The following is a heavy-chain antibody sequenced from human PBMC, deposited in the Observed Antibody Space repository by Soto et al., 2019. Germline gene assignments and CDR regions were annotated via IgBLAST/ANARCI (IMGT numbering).Heavy chain of an antibody. D-gene: IGHD6-13*01. CDR3: AKGSTPYSRGGYFDY. V-gene: IGHV3-30-3*01. J-gene: IGHJ4*02. Sequence: LRRSSAAAGFTVSSYVMHWVRQAPGKGLEWVAVISYDGSNKYYADSVKGRFTISRDNSKNTLYLQMNSLRAEDTAVYYCAKGSTPYSRGGYFDYWGQGTPVTAPS. CDR2: ISYDGSNK. CDR1: GFTVSSYV.